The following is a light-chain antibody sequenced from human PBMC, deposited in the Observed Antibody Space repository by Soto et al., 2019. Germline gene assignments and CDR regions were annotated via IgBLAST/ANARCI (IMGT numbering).Light chain of an antibody. Sequence: QSALTQPRSVSGSPGQSVTISCSGTSSVVGGYDYVSWYQQHPGKVPKLLIYDVSKRPSGVPDRFSGSRSGNTASLTISGLQAEDEADYYCYSYAGSYTSLFGSGTKVTVL. CDR3: YSYAGSYTSL. V-gene: IGLV2-11*01. CDR2: DVS. CDR1: SSVVGGYDY. J-gene: IGLJ1*01.